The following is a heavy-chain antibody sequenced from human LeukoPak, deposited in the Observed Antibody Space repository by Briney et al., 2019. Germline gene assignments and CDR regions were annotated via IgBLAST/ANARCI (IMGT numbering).Heavy chain of an antibody. V-gene: IGHV4-61*01. CDR2: IYYSGST. CDR1: GYSISSGYY. Sequence: PSETLSLTCAVSGYSISSGYYWSWIRQPPGKGLEWIGYIYYSGSTNYNPSLKSRVTISVDTSKNQFSLKLSSVTAADTAVYYCARDGMGATSDYWGQGTLVTVSS. D-gene: IGHD1-26*01. CDR3: ARDGMGATSDY. J-gene: IGHJ4*02.